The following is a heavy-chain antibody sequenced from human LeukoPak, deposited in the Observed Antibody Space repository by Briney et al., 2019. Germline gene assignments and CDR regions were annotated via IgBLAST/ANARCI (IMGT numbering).Heavy chain of an antibody. D-gene: IGHD6-13*01. J-gene: IGHJ4*02. CDR2: ISYDGTNK. CDR3: AKDDTSGYSSSWSQGFFDY. CDR1: GFTFSSYA. V-gene: IGHV3-30-3*01. Sequence: GGSLRLSCAASGFTFSSYAMHWVRQAPGKGLEWVAVISYDGTNKYYADSVKGRFTISRDNSKNTLYLQMNSLRAEDTAVYYCAKDDTSGYSSSWSQGFFDYWGQGTLVTVSS.